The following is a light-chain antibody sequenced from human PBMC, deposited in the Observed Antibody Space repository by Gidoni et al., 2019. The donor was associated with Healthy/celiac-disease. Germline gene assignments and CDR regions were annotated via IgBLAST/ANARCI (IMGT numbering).Light chain of an antibody. Sequence: QSVLTQPPSLSAAPGQRVPIPCSGGTSNIGSNFVSWYQQVPGTAPKLLIYDSHRRPSGIPDRLSGSSSGTSATLDITGLHPGDEADYYCATWDDNLRAVVFGGGTRLTVL. V-gene: IGLV1-51*01. CDR3: ATWDDNLRAVV. CDR1: TSNIGSNF. CDR2: DSH. J-gene: IGLJ2*01.